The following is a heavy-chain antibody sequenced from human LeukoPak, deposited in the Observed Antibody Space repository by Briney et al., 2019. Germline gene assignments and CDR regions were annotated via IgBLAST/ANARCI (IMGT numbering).Heavy chain of an antibody. Sequence: PGGSLGLSCAASGLTFSSQWVSWVRQAPGKGLEWVANIKQYGSEKYYVDSVTGRVTISRDNAKNSLYLQMNSLRAEDTAVYYCARGYDFWSGIWDYWGQGTLVTVSS. CDR1: GLTFSSQW. CDR3: ARGYDFWSGIWDY. V-gene: IGHV3-7*04. CDR2: IKQYGSEK. D-gene: IGHD3-3*01. J-gene: IGHJ4*02.